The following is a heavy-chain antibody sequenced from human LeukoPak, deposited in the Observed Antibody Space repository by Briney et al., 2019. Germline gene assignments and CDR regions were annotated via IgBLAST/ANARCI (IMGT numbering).Heavy chain of an antibody. V-gene: IGHV4-39*01. J-gene: IGHJ6*03. Sequence: SETLSLTCTVSGGSISSSSYYWGWIRQPPGKGLEWIGSIYYSGSTYYNPSLKSRVTISVDTSKNQFSLKLSSVTAADTAVYYCARYRRASTHTEYYYYFIDVWGKGTTVAVSS. D-gene: IGHD5-18*01. CDR3: ARYRRASTHTEYYYYFIDV. CDR2: IYYSGST. CDR1: GGSISSSSYY.